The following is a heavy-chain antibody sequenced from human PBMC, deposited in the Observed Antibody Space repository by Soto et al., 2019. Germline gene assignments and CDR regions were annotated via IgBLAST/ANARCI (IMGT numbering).Heavy chain of an antibody. CDR2: ISWDGGST. V-gene: IGHV3-43*01. CDR1: GFTFDDYT. J-gene: IGHJ4*02. Sequence: EVQLVESGGVVVQPGGSLRLSCAASGFTFDDYTMHWVRQAPGKGLEWVSLISWDGGSTYYADSVKGRFTISRDNSKNSLYLQMNSLRTEDTALYYCAKALDYGDTSGFDYWGQGTLVTVSS. CDR3: AKALDYGDTSGFDY. D-gene: IGHD4-17*01.